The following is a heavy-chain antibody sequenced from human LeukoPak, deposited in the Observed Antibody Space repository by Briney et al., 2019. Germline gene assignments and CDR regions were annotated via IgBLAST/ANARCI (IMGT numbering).Heavy chain of an antibody. CDR2: INWDGGNT. Sequence: PGGSLRLSCKDFGLTFDDYGMSWVRQVPGKGLEWVCGINWDGGNTHCADSVKGRFDISRDNAKNSLFLQMSSLRAEDTALYYCARDVSSNWYSFNFWGQGTQVTVTS. D-gene: IGHD6-13*01. V-gene: IGHV3-20*04. J-gene: IGHJ4*02. CDR3: ARDVSSNWYSFNF. CDR1: GLTFDDYG.